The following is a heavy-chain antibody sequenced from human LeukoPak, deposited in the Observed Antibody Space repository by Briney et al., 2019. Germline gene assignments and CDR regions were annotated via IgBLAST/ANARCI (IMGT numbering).Heavy chain of an antibody. CDR2: ISGGGGST. V-gene: IGHV3-23*01. CDR3: ARGAAPFHDYAAPGS. J-gene: IGHJ5*02. Sequence: PEGSLRLSCAASGFTFKTYTMSWVRQAPGKGLEWVSGISGGGGSTYYADSVKGRFTISRDNSKNTLYLQMNSLRAEDTTVYYCARGAAPFHDYAAPGSWGQGALVTVSS. CDR1: GFTFKTYT. D-gene: IGHD4-17*01.